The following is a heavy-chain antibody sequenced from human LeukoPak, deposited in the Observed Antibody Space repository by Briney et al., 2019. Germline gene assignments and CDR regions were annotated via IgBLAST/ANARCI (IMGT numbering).Heavy chain of an antibody. CDR3: ARVSTVVKTNWFDP. D-gene: IGHD4-23*01. CDR2: IYSSGST. V-gene: IGHV4-4*07. Sequence: SETLSLTCTDSGGSISASYWNWIRRPAGEGLEWTGHIYSSGSTIYNPTLKSRVTMSVDTPKNQFSLKLSSVTAADTAVYYCARVSTVVKTNWFDPWGQGTLVAVSS. J-gene: IGHJ5*02. CDR1: GGSISASY.